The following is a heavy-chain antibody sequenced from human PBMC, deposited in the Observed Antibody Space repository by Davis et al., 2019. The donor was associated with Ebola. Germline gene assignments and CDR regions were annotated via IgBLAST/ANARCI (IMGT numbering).Heavy chain of an antibody. CDR2: INPHNGNT. CDR3: ARAQFPTTSDH. J-gene: IGHJ4*02. CDR1: GYTFTSYG. D-gene: IGHD1-1*01. V-gene: IGHV1-18*04. Sequence: ASVKVSCKASGYTFTSYGITWVRQAPGQGLEWMGWINPHNGNTNYAQNVQGRVTMTTDTSTSTAYMEVGSLRSDDTAVYFCARAQFPTTSDHWGQGTLVTVSS.